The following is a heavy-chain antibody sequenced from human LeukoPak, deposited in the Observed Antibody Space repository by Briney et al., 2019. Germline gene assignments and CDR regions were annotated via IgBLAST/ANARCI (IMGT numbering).Heavy chain of an antibody. J-gene: IGHJ5*02. V-gene: IGHV1-8*01. Sequence: ASVKVSCKASGYTFTSYDINWVRQATGQGLEWMVWMNPNSGNTGYAQKFQGRVTMTRNTSISTAYMEQSSLRSEDTAVYYCARVSDYYAGFDPWGQGTLVTVSS. CDR2: MNPNSGNT. D-gene: IGHD3-10*01. CDR3: ARVSDYYAGFDP. CDR1: GYTFTSYD.